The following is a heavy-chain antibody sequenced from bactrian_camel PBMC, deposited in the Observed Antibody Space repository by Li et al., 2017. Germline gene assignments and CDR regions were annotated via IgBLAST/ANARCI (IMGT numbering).Heavy chain of an antibody. CDR3: AATFRLLVPEYNY. CDR1: GLTYSGYC. V-gene: IGHV3S1*01. J-gene: IGHJ4*01. D-gene: IGHD3*01. CDR2: ILRDDYT. Sequence: HVQLVESGGGSVRPGGSLRLSCAGSGLTYSGYCMAWFRQAPGKEREGVATILRDDYTRYADSVKGRFTISRDYAKNTLYLQMNNVKTEDTAVYYCAATFRLLVPEYNYWGQGTQVTVS.